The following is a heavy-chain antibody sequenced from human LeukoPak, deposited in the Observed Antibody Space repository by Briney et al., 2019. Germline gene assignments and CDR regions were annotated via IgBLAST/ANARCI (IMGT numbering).Heavy chain of an antibody. D-gene: IGHD6-19*01. CDR1: GFTFDDYA. V-gene: IGHV3-9*01. CDR3: AKQISHGGWRPNWFDP. J-gene: IGHJ5*02. Sequence: GGSLRLSCAASGFTFDDYAMHWVRQAPGEGLEWVSGISYNSGSTDYADSVKGRFTISRDNARKSLYLQMNSLRTEDTALYYCAKQISHGGWRPNWFDPWGQGTLVTVSS. CDR2: ISYNSGST.